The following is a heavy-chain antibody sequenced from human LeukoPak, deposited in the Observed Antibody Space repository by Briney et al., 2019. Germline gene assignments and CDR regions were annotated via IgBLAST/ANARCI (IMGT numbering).Heavy chain of an antibody. V-gene: IGHV4-59*11. J-gene: IGHJ4*02. D-gene: IGHD6-19*01. CDR3: ARYRRSRWFGSFDY. Sequence: SETLSLTCGVSGGSLKSLYWTWIPQPPGGALEWIGYVYYSGSTKYNPSLESRVTISVDTSKNLFALMLTSVTPADTALYYCARYRRSRWFGSFDYWGQGLLVTVSS. CDR2: VYYSGST. CDR1: GGSLKSLY.